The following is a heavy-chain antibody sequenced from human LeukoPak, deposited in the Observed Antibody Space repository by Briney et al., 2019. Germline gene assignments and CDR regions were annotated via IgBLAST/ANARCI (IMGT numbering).Heavy chain of an antibody. Sequence: GGSLRLSCAASGFTFSSYGMHWVRQAPGKGLEWVAFIRYDGSNKYYADSVKGRFTISRDNSKNTLYLQMNSLRAEDTAVYYCARGGTLGIFGVILRMDVWGKGTTVTVSS. CDR2: IRYDGSNK. D-gene: IGHD3-3*01. CDR3: ARGGTLGIFGVILRMDV. V-gene: IGHV3-30*02. J-gene: IGHJ6*04. CDR1: GFTFSSYG.